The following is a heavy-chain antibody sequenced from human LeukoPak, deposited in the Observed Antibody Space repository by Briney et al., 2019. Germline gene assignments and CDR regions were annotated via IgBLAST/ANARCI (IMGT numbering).Heavy chain of an antibody. CDR1: GGSFSGYY. Sequence: SETLSLTCAVYGGSFSGYYWSWIRQPPGKGLEWIGEINHSGSTNYNPSLKSRVTISVDTPKNQFSLKLSSVTAADTAVYYCARASSSTSLANWFDPWGQGTLVTVSS. J-gene: IGHJ5*02. CDR3: ARASSSTSLANWFDP. CDR2: INHSGST. V-gene: IGHV4-34*01. D-gene: IGHD2-2*01.